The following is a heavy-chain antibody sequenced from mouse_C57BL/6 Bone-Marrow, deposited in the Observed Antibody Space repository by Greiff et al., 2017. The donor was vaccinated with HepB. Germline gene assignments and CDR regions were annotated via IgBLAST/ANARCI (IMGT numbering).Heavy chain of an antibody. D-gene: IGHD4-1*01. Sequence: DVKLQESGPGLVKPSQSLSLTCSVTGYSITSGYYWNWIRQFPGNKLEWMGYISYDGSTNYNPSLKNRISITRDTSKNQFFLKLNSVTTEDTATYYCARETGNWYFDVWGTGTTVTVSS. CDR2: ISYDGST. V-gene: IGHV3-6*01. J-gene: IGHJ1*03. CDR1: GYSITSGYY. CDR3: ARETGNWYFDV.